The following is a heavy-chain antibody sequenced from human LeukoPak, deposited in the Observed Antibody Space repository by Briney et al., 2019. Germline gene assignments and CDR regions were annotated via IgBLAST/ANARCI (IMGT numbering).Heavy chain of an antibody. CDR3: ARVVLTGYKRGGSFDY. CDR2: IYYSGST. D-gene: IGHD3-9*01. CDR1: GGSISSSSYY. Sequence: SETLSLTCTVSGGSISSSSYYWGWIRQPPGKGLEWIGSIYYSGSTYYNPSLKSRVTISVDTSKNQFSLKLSSVTAADTAVYYCARVVLTGYKRGGSFDYWGQGTLVTVSS. V-gene: IGHV4-39*01. J-gene: IGHJ4*02.